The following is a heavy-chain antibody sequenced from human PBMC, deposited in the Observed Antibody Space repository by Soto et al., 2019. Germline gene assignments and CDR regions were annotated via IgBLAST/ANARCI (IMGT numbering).Heavy chain of an antibody. CDR1: GFTFSDYY. Sequence: GSLRLSCAASGFTFSDYYMSWIRQAPGKGLEWVSYISSSGSTIYYADSVKGRFTISRDNAKNSLYLQMNSLRAEDTAVYYCASGRVVVTAIGHYYYGMDVWGQGTTVTVSS. D-gene: IGHD2-21*02. J-gene: IGHJ6*02. V-gene: IGHV3-11*01. CDR2: ISSSGSTI. CDR3: ASGRVVVTAIGHYYYGMDV.